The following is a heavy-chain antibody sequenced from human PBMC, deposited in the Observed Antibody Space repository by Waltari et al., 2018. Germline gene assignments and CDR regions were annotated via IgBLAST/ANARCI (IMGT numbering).Heavy chain of an antibody. J-gene: IGHJ5*02. D-gene: IGHD1-7*01. CDR1: GGSISSGDYY. CDR3: APYRITGTTDWFDP. CDR2: IYYSGST. Sequence: QVQLQESGPGLVKPSQTLSLTCTVSGGSISSGDYYWSWIRQPPGKGLEWIGYIYYSGSTYYHPSLKSRVTISVDTSKTQFSLQLSSLTAADTAVYYCAPYRITGTTDWFDPWGQGTLVTVSS. V-gene: IGHV4-30-4*08.